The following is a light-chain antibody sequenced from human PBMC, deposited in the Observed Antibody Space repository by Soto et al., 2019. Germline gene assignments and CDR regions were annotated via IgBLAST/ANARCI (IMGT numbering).Light chain of an antibody. V-gene: IGKV3-11*01. CDR2: DAY. Sequence: EVVLTQSPVTLSLSPGERATLSCRASQSFRGLLAWYQQKPGQAPRLLIYDAYNRATGIPPRFSGSGSGTDFTLTISSLESVDSAVGYYQHLHTF. J-gene: IGKJ4*02. CDR3: QHLHT. CDR1: QSFRGL.